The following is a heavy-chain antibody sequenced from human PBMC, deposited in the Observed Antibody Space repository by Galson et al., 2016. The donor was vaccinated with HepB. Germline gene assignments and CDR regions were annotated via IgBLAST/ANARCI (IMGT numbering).Heavy chain of an antibody. CDR2: IKSKSDGDST. CDR1: GFTFSNAW. V-gene: IGHV3-15*01. D-gene: IGHD3-9*01. J-gene: IGHJ4*02. CDR3: TADRHYNILAGYYSQFDY. Sequence: SLRLSCAASGFTFSNAWMSWVRQASGKGLEWVGRIKSKSDGDSTDYAAPVKGRFTISRDDSKNTLYLQMNGLRTEDTAVYYCTADRHYNILAGYYSQFDYWGQGTLVTVSS.